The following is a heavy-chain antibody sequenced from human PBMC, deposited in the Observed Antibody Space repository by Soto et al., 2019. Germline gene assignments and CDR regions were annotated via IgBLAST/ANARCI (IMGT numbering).Heavy chain of an antibody. J-gene: IGHJ6*03. V-gene: IGHV3-64*01. CDR2: ISNNGTHT. Sequence: EAQLVESGGGLVQPGGSLRLSCAASGFTFSNYEMHWVRQAPGKGLEYVSGISNNGTHTDYAKSVQGRFTISRDNSENTLYIQMGSLRAEDMALYYCARRGYGSRWPNVYMDVWGKGTTVTVSS. D-gene: IGHD6-13*01. CDR3: ARRGYGSRWPNVYMDV. CDR1: GFTFSNYE.